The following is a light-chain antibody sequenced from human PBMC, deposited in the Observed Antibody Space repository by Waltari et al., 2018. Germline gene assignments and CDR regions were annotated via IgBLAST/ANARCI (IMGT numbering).Light chain of an antibody. V-gene: IGLV3-21*02. CDR2: ADR. Sequence: SYVLTQPPSVSVAPDQTACITCGGNNIGRSSVHWYQQKPRQAPVLVVYADRDRPSGIPERFAGSNSGNTATLTISRVEDGDEADYYCQVWDSSSDLEIFGGGTKLTVL. CDR1: NIGRSS. CDR3: QVWDSSSDLEI. J-gene: IGLJ2*01.